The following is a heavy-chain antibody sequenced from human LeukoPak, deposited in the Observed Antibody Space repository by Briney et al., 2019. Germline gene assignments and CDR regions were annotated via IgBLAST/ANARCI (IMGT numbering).Heavy chain of an antibody. CDR1: GGSFXXYY. Sequence: ETLSLXXXXYGGSFXXYYWSWIRQPPGKGLEWIGYIYYSGSTNYNPSLKSRVTISVDTSKNQFSLKLSSVTAADTAVYYCARYDSSGWAGTYYFDYWGQGTLVTVSS. CDR2: IYYSGST. V-gene: IGHV4-59*08. D-gene: IGHD6-19*01. J-gene: IGHJ4*02. CDR3: ARYDSSGWAGTYYFDY.